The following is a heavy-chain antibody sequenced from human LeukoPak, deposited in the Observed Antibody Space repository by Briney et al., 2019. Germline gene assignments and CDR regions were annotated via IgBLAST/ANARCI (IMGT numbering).Heavy chain of an antibody. V-gene: IGHV1-69*05. J-gene: IGHJ4*02. CDR3: ARAGREQKTYYYGSGSYGLAFDY. D-gene: IGHD3-10*01. Sequence: GASVKVSCKASGGTFSSYAISWVRQAPGQGLEWMGGIIPIFGTANYAQKFQGRVTITTDESTSTAYMELSSLRSEDTAVYYCARAGREQKTYYYGSGSYGLAFDYWGQGTLVTVSS. CDR1: GGTFSSYA. CDR2: IIPIFGTA.